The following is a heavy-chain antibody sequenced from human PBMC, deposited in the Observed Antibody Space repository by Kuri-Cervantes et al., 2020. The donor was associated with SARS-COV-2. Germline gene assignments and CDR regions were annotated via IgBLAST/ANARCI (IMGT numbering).Heavy chain of an antibody. CDR1: GISVITSE. Sequence: GESLKISCEGFGISVITSEMNWVRQAPGKGLQWVSIIHGDGSTFYADSVKGRFTISRDNSKNTLFLQMNSLRIEDTALYYCARVGSGPGGVDHWGQGTLVTVSS. V-gene: IGHV3-66*02. J-gene: IGHJ4*02. D-gene: IGHD6-19*01. CDR2: IHGDGST. CDR3: ARVGSGPGGVDH.